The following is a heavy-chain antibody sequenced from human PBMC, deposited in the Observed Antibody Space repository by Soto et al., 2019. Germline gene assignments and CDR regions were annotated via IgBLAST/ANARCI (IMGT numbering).Heavy chain of an antibody. Sequence: QVQLVQSGAEVKKPGSSVKVSCKAPGGTFSSYAISWVRQAPGQGLEWMGGIIPIFGTAKYAQKFQGRVTINADESTSTGYMEMSSLRSEDTAVYYCARSQGGSSSLDIYYYDYYGMDVWGQGTTVTVSS. J-gene: IGHJ6*02. CDR2: IIPIFGTA. D-gene: IGHD2-15*01. CDR3: ARSQGGSSSLDIYYYDYYGMDV. V-gene: IGHV1-69*01. CDR1: GGTFSSYA.